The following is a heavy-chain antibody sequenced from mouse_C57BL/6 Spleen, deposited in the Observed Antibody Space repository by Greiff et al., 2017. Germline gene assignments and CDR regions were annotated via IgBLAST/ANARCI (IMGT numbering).Heavy chain of an antibody. CDR2: IYPRDGST. D-gene: IGHD2-4*01. Sequence: QVQLKESGPELVKPGASVKLSCKASGYTFTSYDINWVKQRPGQGLEWIGWIYPRDGSTKYNEKFKGKATLTVDTSSSTAYMELHSLTSEDSAVYFCARESYDYDEYYFDYWGQGTTLTVSS. V-gene: IGHV1-85*01. J-gene: IGHJ2*01. CDR3: ARESYDYDEYYFDY. CDR1: GYTFTSYD.